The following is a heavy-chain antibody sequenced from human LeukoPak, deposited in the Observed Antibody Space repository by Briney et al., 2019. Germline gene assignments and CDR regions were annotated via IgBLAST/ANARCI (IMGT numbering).Heavy chain of an antibody. V-gene: IGHV4-34*01. D-gene: IGHD1-26*01. CDR1: GGSFSGYY. CDR3: ARRGSGSFTN. J-gene: IGHJ4*02. Sequence: PSETLSLTCAVYGGSFSGYYWSWIRQPPGKGLEWIGEINHSGSTNYNPSLKSRVTISVDTSKNQFSLKLSSVTAADTAVYYCARRGSGSFTNWGQETLVTVSS. CDR2: INHSGST.